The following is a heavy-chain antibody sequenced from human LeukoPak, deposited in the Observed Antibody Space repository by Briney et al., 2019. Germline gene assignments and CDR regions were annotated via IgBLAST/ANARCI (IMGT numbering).Heavy chain of an antibody. V-gene: IGHV1-46*01. J-gene: IGHJ4*02. CDR2: INPSGGST. CDR1: GYTFTSYY. D-gene: IGHD3-10*01. Sequence: ASVKVSCKASGYTFTSYYMHWVRQAPGQGLEWMGIINPSGGSTSYAQKFQGRVTMTRDTSTSTVYMELSSLRSEDTAVYYCARVRSEVRGVISTYFDYWGQGTLVTVSS. CDR3: ARVRSEVRGVISTYFDY.